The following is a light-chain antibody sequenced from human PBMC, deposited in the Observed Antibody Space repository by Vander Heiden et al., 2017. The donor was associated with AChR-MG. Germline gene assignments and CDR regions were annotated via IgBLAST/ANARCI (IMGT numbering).Light chain of an antibody. J-gene: IGLJ3*02. V-gene: IGLV1-51*01. CDR2: DNN. CDR1: SSNIGNNY. CDR3: GTWDSSLSAGGV. Sequence: QSVLTQPPSVSAAPGQKVTLSCSGSSSNIGNNYVSWYQQLPGTAPKLLIYDNNKRPSGILDRFAGSKSGTSATLGITGLQTGDEADYYCGTWDSSLSAGGVFGGGTKLTVL.